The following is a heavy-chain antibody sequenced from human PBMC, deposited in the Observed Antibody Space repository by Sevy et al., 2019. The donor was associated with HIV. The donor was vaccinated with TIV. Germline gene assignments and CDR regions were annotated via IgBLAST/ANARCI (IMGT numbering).Heavy chain of an antibody. V-gene: IGHV3-21*01. Sequence: GGSLGLSCAASGFTFTSYSMHWVRQAPGKGLEWVSSISGISNYIYYADSVKGRFSISRDNAKNSLYLQMNSLRAEDTAVFYCARAVPATDAFDIWGQGTLVTVSS. CDR3: ARAVPATDAFDI. CDR2: ISGISNYI. D-gene: IGHD6-19*01. J-gene: IGHJ3*02. CDR1: GFTFTSYS.